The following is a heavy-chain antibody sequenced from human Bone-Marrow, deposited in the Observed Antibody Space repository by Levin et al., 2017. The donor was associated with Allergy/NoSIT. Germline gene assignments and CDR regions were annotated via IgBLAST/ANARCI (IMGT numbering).Heavy chain of an antibody. CDR1: GFTFSDYT. J-gene: IGHJ4*02. Sequence: GVSLKISCAASGFTFSDYTMNWVRQAPGKGLEWVSSISSSSSYIYYADSVKGRFTISRDNAKNSLYLQMNSLRAEDTAVYFCARDFYLGYCSGGSCYYIDHWGQGTLVTVSS. CDR2: ISSSSSYI. D-gene: IGHD2-15*01. V-gene: IGHV3-21*01. CDR3: ARDFYLGYCSGGSCYYIDH.